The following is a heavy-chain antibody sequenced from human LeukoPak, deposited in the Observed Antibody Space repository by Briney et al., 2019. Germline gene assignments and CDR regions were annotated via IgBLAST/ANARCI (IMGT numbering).Heavy chain of an antibody. D-gene: IGHD3-9*01. CDR2: ISWNTGTI. V-gene: IGHV3-9*01. J-gene: IGHJ4*02. CDR1: GFTFDDYA. Sequence: GRSLRLSCAASGFTFDDYAMHWVRQASGKGLEWVSGISWNTGTIGYADSVKGRFTISRDNAKNSLYLQMNSLRVEDTALYYCAKDTTSAILTAPDYWGQGILVTVSS. CDR3: AKDTTSAILTAPDY.